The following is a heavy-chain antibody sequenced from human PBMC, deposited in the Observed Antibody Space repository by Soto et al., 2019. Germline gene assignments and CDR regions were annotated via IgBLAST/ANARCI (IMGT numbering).Heavy chain of an antibody. Sequence: QVQLVESGGGVVQPGRSLRLSCAASGFTFSSFAIHWVRQAPGKGLEWVAVISYDGSNKLYADSVKGRFTISRDNSNNTVHLQMNSLRTEDTAVYYCARDRGSSGWFRPDFDHWGQGTRVPVSA. D-gene: IGHD6-19*01. V-gene: IGHV3-30-3*01. CDR2: ISYDGSNK. CDR3: ARDRGSSGWFRPDFDH. J-gene: IGHJ4*02. CDR1: GFTFSSFA.